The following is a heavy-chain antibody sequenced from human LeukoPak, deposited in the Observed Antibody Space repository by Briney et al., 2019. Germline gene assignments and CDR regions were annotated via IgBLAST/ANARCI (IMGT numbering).Heavy chain of an antibody. CDR1: EYTFTSYY. Sequence: ASVKVSCKASEYTFTSYYMHWVRQAPGQGLEWMGIINPSGGSTSYAQKFQGRVTMTRDTSTSTVYMELSSLRSEDTAVYYCASTLDGIAAALEFDPWGQGTLVTVSS. V-gene: IGHV1-46*01. D-gene: IGHD6-13*01. J-gene: IGHJ5*02. CDR2: INPSGGST. CDR3: ASTLDGIAAALEFDP.